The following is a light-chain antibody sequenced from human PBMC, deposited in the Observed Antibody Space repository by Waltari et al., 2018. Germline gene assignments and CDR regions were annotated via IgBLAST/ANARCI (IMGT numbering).Light chain of an antibody. V-gene: IGKV3D-20*02. CDR2: KTT. CDR1: HKVETND. J-gene: IGKJ2*01. CDR3: QQLGGAPMYT. Sequence: EVVLTQSPGTLSLAAGERATLSCRASHKVETNDFAWYQQKPGQSPRLLIDKTTMRAAGVPDRFSASGSGTDFSLNIDMLEPEDSAVYFCQQLGGAPMYTFGQGTKLEI.